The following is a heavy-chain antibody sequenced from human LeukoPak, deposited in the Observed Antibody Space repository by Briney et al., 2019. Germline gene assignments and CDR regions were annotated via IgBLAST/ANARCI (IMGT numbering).Heavy chain of an antibody. CDR1: GGSISSYY. CDR2: IYYSGST. Sequence: SETLSLTCTVSGGSISSYYWSWIRQPPGKGLEWIGYIYYSGSTNYNPSLKSRVTISVDTSKNQFSLKLSSVTAADTAVYYCARGGFGDPPPSNWGQGTLVTVSS. D-gene: IGHD3-10*01. V-gene: IGHV4-59*01. J-gene: IGHJ4*02. CDR3: ARGGFGDPPPSN.